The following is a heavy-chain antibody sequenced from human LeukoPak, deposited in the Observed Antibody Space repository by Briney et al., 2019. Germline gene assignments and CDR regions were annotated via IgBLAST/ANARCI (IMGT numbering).Heavy chain of an antibody. J-gene: IGHJ5*02. D-gene: IGHD6-19*01. V-gene: IGHV4-30-2*03. CDR1: GGSISSGGYS. Sequence: SQTLSLTCAVSGGSISSGGYSWSWIRQPPGKGLEWIGSIYYSGSTYYNPSLKSRVTISVDTSKNQFSLKLSSVTAADTAVYYCARAGVAVAGTPNWFDPWGQGTLVTVSS. CDR3: ARAGVAVAGTPNWFDP. CDR2: IYYSGST.